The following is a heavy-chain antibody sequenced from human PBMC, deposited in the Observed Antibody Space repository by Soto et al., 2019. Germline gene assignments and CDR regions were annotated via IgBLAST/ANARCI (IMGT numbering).Heavy chain of an antibody. CDR1: GGTFSSYT. CDR3: ARGGDGYNQAYKYYFDY. Sequence: QVQLVQSGAEVKKPGSSVKVSCRASGGTFSSYTISWVRQAPGQGLEWMGGIIPMFGTTRYAQKFQGRVTITADKSTNTAYMELSSLRSQDTVVYYCARGGDGYNQAYKYYFDYWGQGTLVTVSS. J-gene: IGHJ4*02. CDR2: IIPMFGTT. V-gene: IGHV1-69*06. D-gene: IGHD5-12*01.